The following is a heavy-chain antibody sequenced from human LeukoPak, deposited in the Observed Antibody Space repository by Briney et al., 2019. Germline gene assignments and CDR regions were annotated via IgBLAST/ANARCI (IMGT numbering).Heavy chain of an antibody. V-gene: IGHV3-30*02. Sequence: GGSLRLSCAASGFTFSSYGMHWVRQAPGKGLEWVAFIRYDGSNKYYADSVKGRFTISRDNSKNTLYLQMNSLRAEDTAVYYCXKDPIAAAGIFDYWGQGTLVTVSS. CDR1: GFTFSSYG. J-gene: IGHJ4*02. CDR2: IRYDGSNK. CDR3: XKDPIAAAGIFDY. D-gene: IGHD6-13*01.